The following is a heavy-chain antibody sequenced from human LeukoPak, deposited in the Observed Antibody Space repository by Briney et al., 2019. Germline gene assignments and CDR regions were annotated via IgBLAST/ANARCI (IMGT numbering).Heavy chain of an antibody. CDR2: ISSSGSVT. J-gene: IGHJ4*02. CDR3: TRGLLCTSCYHTFDH. CDR1: GFTFSDYE. V-gene: IGHV3-48*03. Sequence: GGSLRLSCAASGFTFSDYEMNWVRQAPGKGLEWVSYISSSGSVTHYADSVKGRFTISRDNAKNSVDLQMTSLTAEDTALYYCTRGLLCTSCYHTFDHWGQGSLVTVSS. D-gene: IGHD2-8*01.